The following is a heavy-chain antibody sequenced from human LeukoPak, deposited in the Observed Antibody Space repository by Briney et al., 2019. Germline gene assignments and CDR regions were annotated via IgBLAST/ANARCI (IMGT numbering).Heavy chain of an antibody. D-gene: IGHD3-10*01. CDR1: GYSISSDYY. Sequence: SETLSLTCSVSGYSISSDYYWGWIRQPPGKGLEWIGFIYHSGSTYYNPSLKSRVTISVDTSKNQFSLKLSSVTAADTAVYYCARDQLMVRGESHSIKDYWGQGTLVTVSS. V-gene: IGHV4-38-2*02. J-gene: IGHJ4*02. CDR2: IYHSGST. CDR3: ARDQLMVRGESHSIKDY.